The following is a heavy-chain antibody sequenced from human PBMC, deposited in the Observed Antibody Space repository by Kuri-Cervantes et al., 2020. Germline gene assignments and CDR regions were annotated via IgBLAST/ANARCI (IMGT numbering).Heavy chain of an antibody. CDR3: ARDLGDYYYYYMDV. Sequence: SDILSPTCAVYGGSFSGYYWSWIRQPPGKGLEWIGRIYTSGSTNYNPSLKSRVTISVDKSKNQFSLKLSSVTAADTAVYYCARDLGDYYYYYMDVWGKGNTVTVSS. CDR1: GGSFSGYY. CDR2: IYTSGST. V-gene: IGHV4-59*10. J-gene: IGHJ6*03.